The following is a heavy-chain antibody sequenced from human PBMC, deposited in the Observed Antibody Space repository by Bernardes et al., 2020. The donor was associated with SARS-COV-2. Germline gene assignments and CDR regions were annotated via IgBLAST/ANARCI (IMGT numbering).Heavy chain of an antibody. V-gene: IGHV3-30-3*01. J-gene: IGHJ6*02. CDR1: GFTFSSSA. CDR3: AREILPVYGMDV. D-gene: IGHD2-15*01. Sequence: GSSLRLSCPASGFTFSSSAMHWVRQAPGKGREWVAAISYDGRNKYYADSVKGRFTISRDNSKNTLYLQMNSLRAEDTAVYYCAREILPVYGMDVWGQGTTVTVSS. CDR2: ISYDGRNK.